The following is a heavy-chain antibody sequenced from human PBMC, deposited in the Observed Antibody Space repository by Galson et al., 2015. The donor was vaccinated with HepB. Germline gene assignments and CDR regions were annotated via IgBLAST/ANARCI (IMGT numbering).Heavy chain of an antibody. D-gene: IGHD2-21*02. CDR3: ARQLRLHLPTDPLEI. CDR2: IYPEDSDA. Sequence: QSGAEVKKPGESLKISCKTSGSDFPYYWIGWVRQVPGEGLEWLGIIYPEDSDARYSPSLQGQVSFSVDKSTRTAYLQLDGLRASDSGIYYCARQLRLHLPTDPLEIWGQGTMVIVSS. J-gene: IGHJ3*02. V-gene: IGHV5-51*01. CDR1: GSDFPYYW.